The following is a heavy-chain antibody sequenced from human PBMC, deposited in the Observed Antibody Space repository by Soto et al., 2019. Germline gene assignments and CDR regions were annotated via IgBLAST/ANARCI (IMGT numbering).Heavy chain of an antibody. D-gene: IGHD2-15*01. CDR2: IKSKTDGGTT. CDR3: TTDPNGGKIGGLYYFDY. CDR1: GFTFSNAW. J-gene: IGHJ4*02. Sequence: GGSLRLSCAASGFTFSNAWMSWVRQAPGKGLEWVGRIKSKTDGGTTDYAAPVKGRFTISRDDSKNTLYLQMNSLKTEDTAVYYCTTDPNGGKIGGLYYFDYWGQGTLVTVSS. V-gene: IGHV3-15*01.